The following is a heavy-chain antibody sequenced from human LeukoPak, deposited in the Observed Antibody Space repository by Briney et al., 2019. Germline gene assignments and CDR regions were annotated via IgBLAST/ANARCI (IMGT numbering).Heavy chain of an antibody. CDR1: GGSISSSYYY. D-gene: IGHD4-23*01. Sequence: ASETLSLTCTVSGGSISSSYYYWGWIRQPPGERLEWIGTIYYTGTTYYNPSLQSRVIISVDTSKNQFSLNLSSVTAPDTALYFCARTVGTHRFDYWGQGILVTVSS. V-gene: IGHV4-39*01. J-gene: IGHJ4*02. CDR2: IYYTGTT. CDR3: ARTVGTHRFDY.